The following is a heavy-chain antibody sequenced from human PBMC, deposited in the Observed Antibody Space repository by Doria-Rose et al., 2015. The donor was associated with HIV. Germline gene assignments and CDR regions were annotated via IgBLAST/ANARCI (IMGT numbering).Heavy chain of an antibody. V-gene: IGHV2-26*01. CDR2: IFSDDER. J-gene: IGHJ4*02. Sequence: QESGPVLVKPTETLTLTCAVSGVSLSSPGMGVSWIRQPPGKALEWLANIFSDDERSYNTSLKSRLTISRGTSKSQVVLTMTDMYPVDTATYYCARIKSSRWYHKYYFDFWGQGTLVIVSA. D-gene: IGHD6-13*01. CDR3: ARIKSSRWYHKYYFDF. CDR1: GVSLSSPGMG.